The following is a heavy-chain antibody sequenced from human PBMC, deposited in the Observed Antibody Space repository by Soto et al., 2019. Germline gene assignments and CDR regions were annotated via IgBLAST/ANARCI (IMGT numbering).Heavy chain of an antibody. CDR1: GGTFSSYS. Sequence: QVQLVQSGAELKKPGSSVRVSCQASGGTFSSYSVNWVRQAPGQGLEWMGGIIPIFPTADHAQRFQGRVTITADKSKNTAYMELSSLRSDDTAVYYCAMRPSVVGVVAMGGLDVWGQGTTVTVSS. J-gene: IGHJ6*01. D-gene: IGHD3-3*01. CDR2: IIPIFPTA. V-gene: IGHV1-69*14. CDR3: AMRPSVVGVVAMGGLDV.